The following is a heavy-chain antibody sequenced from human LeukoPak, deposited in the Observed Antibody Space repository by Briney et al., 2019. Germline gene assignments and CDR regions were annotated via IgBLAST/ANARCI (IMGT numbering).Heavy chain of an antibody. D-gene: IGHD2-21*02. J-gene: IGHJ4*02. V-gene: IGHV5-51*01. CDR1: GYSFTSYW. CDR2: IYPGDSNT. CDR3: ARQGPYCGGDCYLDY. Sequence: GESLKISCKGSGYSFTSYWIGWVGQMPGEGLEWMGIIYPGDSNTTYNPSFRGQVTISADKSISTAYLQWSSLKASDTAIYYCARQGPYCGGDCYLDYWGQGTLVTVSS.